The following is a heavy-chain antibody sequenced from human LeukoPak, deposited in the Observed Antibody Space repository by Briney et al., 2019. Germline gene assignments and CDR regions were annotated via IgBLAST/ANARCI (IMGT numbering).Heavy chain of an antibody. V-gene: IGHV1-69*04. CDR3: ARGCSGGSCYEYGY. Sequence: SVKVSCKASGGTFSSYAISWVRQSPGQGLEWMGRIIPILGTANYAQKFQGRVTITADKSTSTAYMELSSLRSEDTAVYYCARGCSGGSCYEYGYWGQGTLVTVSS. D-gene: IGHD2-15*01. J-gene: IGHJ4*02. CDR1: GGTFSSYA. CDR2: IIPILGTA.